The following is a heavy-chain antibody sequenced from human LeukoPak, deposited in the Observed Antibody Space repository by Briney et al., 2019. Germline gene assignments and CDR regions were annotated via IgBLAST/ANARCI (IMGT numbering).Heavy chain of an antibody. D-gene: IGHD3-10*01. CDR3: ARVPYYGSGSLYFDY. Sequence: SETLSLTCAVYGGSFSGYYWSWIRQPPGKGLEWIGEINHSGSTNYNPSLKSRVTISVDTSKNQFSLKLSSVTAADTAVYYCARVPYYGSGSLYFDYWGQGTLVTVSS. J-gene: IGHJ4*02. CDR1: GGSFSGYY. V-gene: IGHV4-34*01. CDR2: INHSGST.